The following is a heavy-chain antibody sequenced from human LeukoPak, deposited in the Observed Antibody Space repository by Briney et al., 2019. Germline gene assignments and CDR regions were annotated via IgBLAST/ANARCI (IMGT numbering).Heavy chain of an antibody. V-gene: IGHV3-23*01. J-gene: IGHJ4*02. CDR2: ISGSGGST. CDR1: GFTFSSYA. Sequence: PGGSLRLSCAASGFTFSSYAMSWVRQAPGKGLEWVSAISGSGGSTYYADSVKGRFTISRDNSKNTLYLQMNSLRAEDSAVYYCAKDIHYGSGSYNYWGQGTLVTVSS. CDR3: AKDIHYGSGSYNY. D-gene: IGHD3-10*01.